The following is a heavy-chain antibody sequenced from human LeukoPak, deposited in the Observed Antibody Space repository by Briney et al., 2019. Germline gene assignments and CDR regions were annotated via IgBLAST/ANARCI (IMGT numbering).Heavy chain of an antibody. D-gene: IGHD2-15*01. V-gene: IGHV3-33*08. CDR2: IWYDGSNK. Sequence: GGSLRLSCAASGFTFSSYGMHWVRQAPGKGLEWVAVIWYDGSNKYYADSVKGRFTISRDNYKNTLYLQMNSLRAEDTAVYYCARDRICSGGSCYYFDYWGQGTLVTVSS. J-gene: IGHJ4*02. CDR1: GFTFSSYG. CDR3: ARDRICSGGSCYYFDY.